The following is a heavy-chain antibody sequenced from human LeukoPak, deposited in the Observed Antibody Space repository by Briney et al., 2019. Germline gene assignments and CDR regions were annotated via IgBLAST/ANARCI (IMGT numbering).Heavy chain of an antibody. CDR1: GFTFSSYG. J-gene: IGHJ4*02. CDR3: ARESVVYYDILTGYSPLDY. Sequence: GGSLRLSCAASGFTFSSYGMHWVRQAPGKGLEWVAVIWYDGSNKYYVDSVKGRFTISRDNSKNTLYLQMNSLRAEDTAVYYCARESVVYYDILTGYSPLDYWGQGTLVTVSS. V-gene: IGHV3-33*01. CDR2: IWYDGSNK. D-gene: IGHD3-9*01.